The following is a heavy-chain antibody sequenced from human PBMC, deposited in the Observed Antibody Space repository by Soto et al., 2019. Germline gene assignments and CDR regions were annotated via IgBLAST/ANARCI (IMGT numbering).Heavy chain of an antibody. CDR2: ISAYNGNT. CDR1: GYTFTCYY. J-gene: IGHJ4*02. D-gene: IGHD4-17*01. V-gene: IGHV1-18*04. Sequence: ASVKVSCKASGYTFTCYYMHWVRQAPGQGLEWMGWISAYNGNTNYAQKLQGRVTMTTDTSTSTAYMELRSLRSDDTAVYYCARWESSSGDYPDWGQGTLVTVS. CDR3: ARWESSSGDYPD.